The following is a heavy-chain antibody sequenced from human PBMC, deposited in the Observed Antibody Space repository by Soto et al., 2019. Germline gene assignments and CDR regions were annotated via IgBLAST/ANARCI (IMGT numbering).Heavy chain of an antibody. CDR2: IKQDGSEK. CDR1: GFTFSSYW. V-gene: IGHV3-7*01. J-gene: IGHJ4*02. Sequence: AGGSLRLSCAASGFTFSSYWMSWVRQAPGKGLEWVANIKQDGSEKYYVDSVKGRFTISRDNAKNSLYLQMNSLRAEDTAVYYCARVGPASAPSFDYWGQGTLVTVSS. CDR3: ARVGPASAPSFDY. D-gene: IGHD3-16*01.